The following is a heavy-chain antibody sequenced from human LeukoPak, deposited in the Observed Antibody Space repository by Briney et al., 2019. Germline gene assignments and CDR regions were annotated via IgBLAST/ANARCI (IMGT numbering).Heavy chain of an antibody. CDR3: AGLQDIVVVPAAPNYYYYGMDV. CDR2: IYYSGST. V-gene: IGHV4-59*08. Sequence: SETLSLTCTVSGGSISSYYWSWIRQPPGKGLEWIGYIYYSGSTNYNPSLKSRVTISVDTSKNKFSLKLSSVTAADTAVYYCAGLQDIVVVPAAPNYYYYGMDVWGQGTTVTVSS. CDR1: GGSISSYY. J-gene: IGHJ6*02. D-gene: IGHD2-2*01.